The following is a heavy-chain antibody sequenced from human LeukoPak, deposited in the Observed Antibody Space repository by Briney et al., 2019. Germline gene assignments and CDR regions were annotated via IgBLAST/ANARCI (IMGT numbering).Heavy chain of an antibody. V-gene: IGHV4-39*07. CDR3: ARDQCSGGSCYPGWFDP. CDR2: IYYSGST. J-gene: IGHJ5*02. Sequence: KPSETLSLTCTVSGGSTSSGTYYWGWIRQPPGKGLEWIGSIYYSGSTYYNPSLKSRVTISADTSKNQFSLKLISVSAADTAVYYCARDQCSGGSCYPGWFDPWGQGTLVTVSS. D-gene: IGHD2-15*01. CDR1: GGSTSSGTYY.